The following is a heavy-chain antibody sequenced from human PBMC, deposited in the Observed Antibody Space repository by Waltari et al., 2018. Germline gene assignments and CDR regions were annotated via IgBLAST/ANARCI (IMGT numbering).Heavy chain of an antibody. V-gene: IGHV3-30*02. CDR1: GFTFSSYG. CDR2: IRYDGSDT. J-gene: IGHJ4*02. Sequence: QVQLVESGGGVVQPGGSLRLSCAASGFTFSSYGMHWVRQAPGKGLEWVSFIRYDGSDTYYADSVKGRFTISRDRSKNTLYLQMNSLRPEDTAVYYCGKGRPAASGAVYDLLAYWGQGTLVTVSS. D-gene: IGHD1-26*01. CDR3: GKGRPAASGAVYDLLAY.